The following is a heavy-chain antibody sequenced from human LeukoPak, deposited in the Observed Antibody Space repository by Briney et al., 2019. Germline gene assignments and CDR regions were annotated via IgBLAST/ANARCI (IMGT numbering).Heavy chain of an antibody. CDR3: AREGYCSSTSCYDLDY. CDR1: GYTFTGYY. Sequence: GASVKVSCKASGYTFTGYYMHWVRQAPGQGREWMGWINPNSGGTNYAQKFQGRVTMTRDTSISTAYMGVSRMRSDDTAVYYCAREGYCSSTSCYDLDYWGQGTLVTVSS. V-gene: IGHV1-2*02. D-gene: IGHD2-2*01. CDR2: INPNSGGT. J-gene: IGHJ4*02.